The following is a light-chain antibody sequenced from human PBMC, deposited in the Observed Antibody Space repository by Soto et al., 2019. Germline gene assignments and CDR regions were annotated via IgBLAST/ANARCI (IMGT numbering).Light chain of an antibody. CDR2: EVS. CDR1: SSDVGSYNL. Sequence: QSALTQPASVSGSPGQSITISCTGTSSDVGSYNLVSWYQQHPGKAPKLMIYEVSKRPSGVSNRFSGSKSGNTASLTISGLQAEDEADYYCCSYAGSSPPYVFGTGTKATVL. J-gene: IGLJ1*01. CDR3: CSYAGSSPPYV. V-gene: IGLV2-23*02.